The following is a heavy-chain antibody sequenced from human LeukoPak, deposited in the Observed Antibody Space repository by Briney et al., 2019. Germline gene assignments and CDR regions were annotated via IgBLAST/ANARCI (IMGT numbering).Heavy chain of an antibody. CDR3: AAGRVGAYNNWFDP. CDR2: IIPTFNVA. J-gene: IGHJ5*02. D-gene: IGHD1-26*01. CDR1: GDNFSNYV. Sequence: SVKVSCKASGDNFSNYVITWVRQAPGQGLEWMGRIIPTFNVANSAQKFKGRVTITADKSTNTAHLELSSLRSEDTAVYYCAAGRVGAYNNWFDPWGQGTLVTVSS. V-gene: IGHV1-69*04.